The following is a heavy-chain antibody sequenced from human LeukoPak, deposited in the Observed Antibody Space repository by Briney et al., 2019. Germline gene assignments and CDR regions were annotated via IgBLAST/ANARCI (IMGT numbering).Heavy chain of an antibody. CDR3: ARDGYGDYVVDAFDI. V-gene: IGHV4-39*07. CDR2: IYYTGST. CDR1: GGSISSSSYY. D-gene: IGHD4-17*01. Sequence: KPSETLSLTCTVSGGSISSSSYYWGWIRQPPGKGLEWIGSIYYTGSTYYNPSLKSRVTISADTSKNQFSLKLSSVTAADTAVYYCARDGYGDYVVDAFDIWGQGTMVTVSS. J-gene: IGHJ3*02.